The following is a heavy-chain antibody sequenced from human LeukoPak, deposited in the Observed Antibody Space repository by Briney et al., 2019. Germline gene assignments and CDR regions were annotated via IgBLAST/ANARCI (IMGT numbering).Heavy chain of an antibody. V-gene: IGHV4-59*01. J-gene: IGHJ4*02. CDR1: GGPIITSY. D-gene: IGHD5-24*01. CDR2: IYYSGST. Sequence: SETLSLTCTVSGGPIITSYWSWIRQPPGKGLEWIGYIYYSGSTNYNPSLKSRVTISVDTSKNQFSLKLSSVTAADTAVYYCARVSVATTDFDYWGQGTLVTVSS. CDR3: ARVSVATTDFDY.